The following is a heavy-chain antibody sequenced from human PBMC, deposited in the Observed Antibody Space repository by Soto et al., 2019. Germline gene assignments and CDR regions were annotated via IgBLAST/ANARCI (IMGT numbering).Heavy chain of an antibody. V-gene: IGHV3-23*01. Sequence: PGGSLRLSCAASGFTFSSYGLSWVRQAPGKGLEWVSVICYDGAKAYYADSVKGRFTISRDSSRNTLSLQMSGLRPEDTAIYYCAKDLIQFLEWFRPNFDDWGQGTLVTVSS. CDR2: ICYDGAKA. CDR3: AKDLIQFLEWFRPNFDD. D-gene: IGHD3-3*01. J-gene: IGHJ4*02. CDR1: GFTFSSYG.